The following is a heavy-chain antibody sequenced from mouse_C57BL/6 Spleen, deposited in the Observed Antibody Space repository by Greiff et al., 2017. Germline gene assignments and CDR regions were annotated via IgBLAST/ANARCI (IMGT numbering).Heavy chain of an antibody. Sequence: EVQLQQSGPELVKPGASVKISCKASGYTFTDYYMNWVKQSHGKSLEWIGDINPNNGGTSYNQKFKGKATLTVDKSSSTAYMELRSLTSEDSAVYYCARDDHAMDYWGQGTSVTVSS. CDR1: GYTFTDYY. J-gene: IGHJ4*01. D-gene: IGHD2-12*01. CDR3: ARDDHAMDY. CDR2: INPNNGGT. V-gene: IGHV1-26*01.